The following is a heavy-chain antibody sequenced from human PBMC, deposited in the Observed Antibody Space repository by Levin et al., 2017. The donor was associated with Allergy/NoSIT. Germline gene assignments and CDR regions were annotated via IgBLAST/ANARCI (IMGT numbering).Heavy chain of an antibody. Sequence: SQTLSLTCSVSGGSINTYYWNWVRQTAGKGLEWIGRFCATGSTDYNPSLKSRVTMSVDTSKNHFSLRLTSVTAADTAVYYCAGAHSSGSTLDYWGQGTLVTVSS. CDR1: GGSINTYY. V-gene: IGHV4-4*07. D-gene: IGHD6-25*01. J-gene: IGHJ4*02. CDR3: AGAHSSGSTLDY. CDR2: FCATGST.